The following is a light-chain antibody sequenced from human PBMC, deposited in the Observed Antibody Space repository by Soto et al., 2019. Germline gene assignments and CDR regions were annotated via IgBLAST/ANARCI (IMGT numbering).Light chain of an antibody. J-gene: IGKJ1*01. Sequence: EIVMTQSPVTLSVSPAERATLSCRASQNVNSNLAWYQQKPGQAPRLLIYGVSTRATGIPARFSGSGSGTEITLTISSLQSEDIALYYCQHYNNWPWTFGQGTKVEVK. CDR2: GVS. CDR1: QNVNSN. CDR3: QHYNNWPWT. V-gene: IGKV3-15*01.